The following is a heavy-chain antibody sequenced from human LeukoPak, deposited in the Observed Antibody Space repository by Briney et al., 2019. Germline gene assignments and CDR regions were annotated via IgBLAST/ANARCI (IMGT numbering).Heavy chain of an antibody. V-gene: IGHV3-7*01. CDR1: GFTFSSYW. J-gene: IGHJ4*02. CDR3: AKQGRGYRALGY. D-gene: IGHD7-27*01. CDR2: IKQDGSEK. Sequence: AGGSLRLSCAASGFTFSSYWMSWVRQAPGKGLEWVANIKQDGSEKYYVDSVKGRFTISRDNAKNSLYLQINNLRAEDTAVYYCAKQGRGYRALGYWGQGTLVTVSS.